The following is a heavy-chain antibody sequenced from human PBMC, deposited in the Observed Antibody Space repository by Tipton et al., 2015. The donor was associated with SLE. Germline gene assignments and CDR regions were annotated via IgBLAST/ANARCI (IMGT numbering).Heavy chain of an antibody. CDR3: AKGLSPRDAFDI. J-gene: IGHJ3*02. V-gene: IGHV3-30*18. Sequence: SLRLSCAASGFTFSSYGMHWVRQAPGKGLEWVAVIWYDGSNKYYADSVKGRFTISRDNSENTLYLQMNSLRAEDTAVYYCAKGLSPRDAFDIWGQGTMVTVSS. CDR1: GFTFSSYG. CDR2: IWYDGSNK.